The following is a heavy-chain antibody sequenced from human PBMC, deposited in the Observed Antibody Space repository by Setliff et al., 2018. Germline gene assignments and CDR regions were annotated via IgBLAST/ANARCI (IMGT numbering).Heavy chain of an antibody. D-gene: IGHD3-10*01. CDR1: GGTFSSYA. CDR2: IIPILGIA. CDR3: ARDVFPVVTMVRGPSSDAFDI. Sequence: SVKVSCKASGGTFSSYAISWVRQAPGQGLEWMGGIIPILGIANYAQKFQGRVTITADESTSTAYMELSSLRSEDTAVYYCARDVFPVVTMVRGPSSDAFDIWGQGTMVTV. V-gene: IGHV1-69*10. J-gene: IGHJ3*02.